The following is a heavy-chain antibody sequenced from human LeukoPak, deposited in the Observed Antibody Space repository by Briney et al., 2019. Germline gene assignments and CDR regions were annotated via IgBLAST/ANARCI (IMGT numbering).Heavy chain of an antibody. Sequence: PGGSLRLSCAASGFTFDAYGMHWVRQAPGKGLEWVTVIRGGGAVAFYADSVKGRFTISRDNSRNTLYLHLNSLRADDTAVYYCAKSSSSYGNDALDIWGQGTMVTVFS. J-gene: IGHJ3*02. V-gene: IGHV3-23*01. CDR1: GFTFDAYG. CDR3: AKSSSSYGNDALDI. CDR2: IRGGGAVA. D-gene: IGHD5-18*01.